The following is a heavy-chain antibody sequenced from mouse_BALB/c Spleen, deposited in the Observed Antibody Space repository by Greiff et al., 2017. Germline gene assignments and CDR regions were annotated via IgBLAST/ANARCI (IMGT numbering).Heavy chain of an antibody. Sequence: EVNVVESGGGLVQPGGSLRLSCATSGFTFTDYYMSWVRQPPGKALEWLGFIRNKANGYTTEYSASVKGRFTISRDNSQSILYLQMNTLRAEDSATYYCARDKNSFAYWGQGTLVTVSA. CDR3: ARDKNSFAY. J-gene: IGHJ3*01. CDR2: IRNKANGYTT. V-gene: IGHV7-3*02. CDR1: GFTFTDYY.